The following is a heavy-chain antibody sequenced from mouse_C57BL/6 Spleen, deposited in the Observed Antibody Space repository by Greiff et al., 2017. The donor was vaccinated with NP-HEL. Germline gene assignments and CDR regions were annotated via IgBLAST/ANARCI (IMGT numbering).Heavy chain of an antibody. D-gene: IGHD6-1*01. J-gene: IGHJ2*01. CDR1: GYSITSGYY. CDR2: ISYDGSN. V-gene: IGHV3-6*01. Sequence: VQLQQSGPGLVKPSQSLSLTCSVTGYSITSGYYWNWIRQFPGNKLEWMGYISYDGSNNYNPSLKNRISITRDTSKNQFFLKLNSVTTEDTATYYCARDGSPYFDYWGQGTTLTVSS. CDR3: ARDGSPYFDY.